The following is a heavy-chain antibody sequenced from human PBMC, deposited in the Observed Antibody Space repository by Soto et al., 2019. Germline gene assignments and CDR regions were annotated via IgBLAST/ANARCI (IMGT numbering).Heavy chain of an antibody. Sequence: EVQLLESGGGLVQPGGSLRLSCAASGFTFSTYAMSWVRQAPGKGLEWVSAISGSGGNSTFYGDSVKGRFTISRDKSKNTLYLEMSSLGAEDTAVYYCAKGGGSCCFDCWGQGTLVTVSS. J-gene: IGHJ4*02. CDR3: AKGGGSCCFDC. D-gene: IGHD2-15*01. V-gene: IGHV3-23*01. CDR1: GFTFSTYA. CDR2: ISGSGGNST.